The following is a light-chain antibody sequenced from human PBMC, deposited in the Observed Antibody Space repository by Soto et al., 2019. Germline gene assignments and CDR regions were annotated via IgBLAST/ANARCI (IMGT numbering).Light chain of an antibody. CDR3: QQYGSSPPELT. Sequence: EIVLTQSPGTLSLSPGERVTLSCRASQSVSSSYLAWYQQKPGQAPRLLIYGASSRATGIPDRFSGSGSGTDFTLTISRLEPEDFAVYYCQQYGSSPPELTFGGGTKVEIK. J-gene: IGKJ4*01. CDR2: GAS. V-gene: IGKV3-20*01. CDR1: QSVSSSY.